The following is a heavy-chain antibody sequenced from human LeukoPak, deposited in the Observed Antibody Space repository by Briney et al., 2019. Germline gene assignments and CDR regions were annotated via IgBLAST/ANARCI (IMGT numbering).Heavy chain of an antibody. CDR2: ISSSSSHI. Sequence: GGSLRLSCAASGFTFSSYSMNWVRQAPGKGLEWVSSISSSSSHIYYADSVKGRFTISRDNAKNSLYLQMNSLRAEDTAVYYCARGAVVVPAASRADYWGQGTLVTVSS. V-gene: IGHV3-21*01. CDR3: ARGAVVVPAASRADY. CDR1: GFTFSSYS. J-gene: IGHJ4*02. D-gene: IGHD2-2*01.